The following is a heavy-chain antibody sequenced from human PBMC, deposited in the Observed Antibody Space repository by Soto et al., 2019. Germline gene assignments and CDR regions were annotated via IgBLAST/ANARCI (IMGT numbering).Heavy chain of an antibody. CDR2: IWYDGSNK. Sequence: QVQLVESRGGVVQPGRSLRLSCAASGFTFSSYGMHWVRQAPGKGLEWVAVIWYDGSNKYYADSVKGRFTISRDNSKNTLYLQMDSLRAEDTAVYYCARIGLGGYVEYYFDYWGQGTLVTVSS. CDR1: GFTFSSYG. D-gene: IGHD3-22*01. CDR3: ARIGLGGYVEYYFDY. V-gene: IGHV3-33*01. J-gene: IGHJ4*02.